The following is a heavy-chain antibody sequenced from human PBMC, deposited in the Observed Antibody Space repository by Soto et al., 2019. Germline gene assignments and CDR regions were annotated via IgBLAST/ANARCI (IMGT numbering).Heavy chain of an antibody. J-gene: IGHJ4*02. Sequence: QVQLRESGPGLMRPSQTLSLTCTVSGASVTSTGHYWTWIRQSPGKGLEWLGYILHNGNADYSPSLETRLSISLDSSKNQFSLKVNSVSSADTAIYFCARVSAVSAEYYFDYWGQGALVTVSS. V-gene: IGHV4-30-4*01. CDR3: ARVSAVSAEYYFDY. CDR2: ILHNGNA. D-gene: IGHD6-19*01. CDR1: GASVTSTGHY.